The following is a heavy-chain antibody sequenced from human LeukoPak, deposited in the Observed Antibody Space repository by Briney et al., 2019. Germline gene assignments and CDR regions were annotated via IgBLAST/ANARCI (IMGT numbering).Heavy chain of an antibody. CDR3: VRLKKRSDYFDS. Sequence: PSETLSLTCTVSGDSISGYFWSWIRQPPGEGLEHIGYIHDTGSSDYNPSLRSRVTMTADTSRNQVSLKLRSVTAADTAVYYCVRLKKRSDYFDSWGQGTLVTVSS. J-gene: IGHJ4*02. V-gene: IGHV4-59*08. CDR2: IHDTGSS. CDR1: GDSISGYF.